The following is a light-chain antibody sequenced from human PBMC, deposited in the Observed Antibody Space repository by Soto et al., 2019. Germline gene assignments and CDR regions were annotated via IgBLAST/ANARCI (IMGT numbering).Light chain of an antibody. CDR1: QSISSY. J-gene: IGKJ1*01. Sequence: DIQMTQSPSSLSASVGDRVTITCRASQSISSYLNWYQQKPGKAPKLLIYAASSLQSGVPARFSGGGSGTEFTLTISGLESEDFAVYYCQQYKNWPRTFGHGTKVDIK. CDR2: AAS. V-gene: IGKV1-39*01. CDR3: QQYKNWPRT.